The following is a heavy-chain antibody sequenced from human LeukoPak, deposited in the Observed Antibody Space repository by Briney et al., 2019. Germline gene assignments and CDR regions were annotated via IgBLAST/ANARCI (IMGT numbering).Heavy chain of an antibody. CDR3: ARANCSSTSCQPNY. Sequence: ASVKVSCKVSGYTLTELSMHWVRQAPGQGLEWMGIINPSGGSTSYAQKFQGRVTMTRDTSTSTVYMELSSLRSEDTAVYYCARANCSSTSCQPNYWGQGTLVTVSS. CDR2: INPSGGST. CDR1: GYTLTELS. D-gene: IGHD2-2*01. V-gene: IGHV1-46*01. J-gene: IGHJ4*02.